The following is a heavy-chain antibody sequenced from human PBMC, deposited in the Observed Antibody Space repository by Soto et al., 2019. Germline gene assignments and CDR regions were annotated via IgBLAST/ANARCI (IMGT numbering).Heavy chain of an antibody. CDR3: ARMLTYYYDSSGYSDAFDI. V-gene: IGHV4-59*01. CDR2: IYYSGST. D-gene: IGHD3-22*01. CDR1: GGSISSDY. Sequence: LSLTWMVSGGSISSDYWSSIRQPQVKGLEWIGYIYYSGSTNYNPSLKSRVTISVDTSKNQFSLKLSSVTAADTAVYYCARMLTYYYDSSGYSDAFDIWGQGTMVTVSS. J-gene: IGHJ3*02.